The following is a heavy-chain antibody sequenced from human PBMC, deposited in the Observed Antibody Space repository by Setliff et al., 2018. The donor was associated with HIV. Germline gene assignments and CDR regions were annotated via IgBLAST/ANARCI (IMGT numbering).Heavy chain of an antibody. CDR1: GVSINRTDHY. J-gene: IGHJ6*03. D-gene: IGHD6-13*01. Sequence: SETLSLTCSVSGVSINRTDHYWGWIRQSAGRGLEWIGRIHTSDTTRYNPSLQSRVAMSVDTSKNQFSLKLTSVSAADTAVYYCARGVAAAGMLMDVWGKGTTVTVS. V-gene: IGHV4-4*07. CDR2: IHTSDTT. CDR3: ARGVAAAGMLMDV.